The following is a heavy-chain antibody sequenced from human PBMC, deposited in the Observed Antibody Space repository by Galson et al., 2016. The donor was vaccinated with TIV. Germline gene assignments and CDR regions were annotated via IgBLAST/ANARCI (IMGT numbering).Heavy chain of an antibody. V-gene: IGHV2-5*02. D-gene: IGHD1-1*01. CDR2: VYWDDDE. Sequence: PALVKPTQTLTLTCTFSGFSLTTIGVGVAWLRQPPGKALECLAVVYWDDDERYSPSLRSRLTVTKDTSKNQVVLTMTNMYPVDTSTYYCAHRRTTGSGDTLDSLGQGTMVTVSS. J-gene: IGHJ3*02. CDR3: AHRRTTGSGDTLDS. CDR1: GFSLTTIGVG.